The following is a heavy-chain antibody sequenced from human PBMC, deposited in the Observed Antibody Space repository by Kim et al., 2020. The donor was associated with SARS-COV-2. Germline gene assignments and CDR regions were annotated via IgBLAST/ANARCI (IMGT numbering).Heavy chain of an antibody. V-gene: IGHV3-53*01. J-gene: IGHJ6*02. CDR3: AREDNQSKYRYGMDV. D-gene: IGHD1-20*01. Sequence: SGKGRFTISKNNSKNTLYLQMNSLRAEDTAVYYCAREDNQSKYRYGMDVWGQGTTVTVSS.